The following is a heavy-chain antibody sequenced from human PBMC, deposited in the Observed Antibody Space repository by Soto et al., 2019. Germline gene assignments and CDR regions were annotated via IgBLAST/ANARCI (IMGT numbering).Heavy chain of an antibody. J-gene: IGHJ3*02. Sequence: EVQLLESGGGLVQPGGSLRLSCAASGFTFSSYAMSWVRQAPGKGLEWVSAISGSGGSTYYADSVKGRFTISRDNSKNTLYLQMTSLRAEDTAVYYCAKETVVVVAAANDAFDIWGQGTMVTVSS. V-gene: IGHV3-23*01. CDR1: GFTFSSYA. CDR2: ISGSGGST. CDR3: AKETVVVVAAANDAFDI. D-gene: IGHD2-15*01.